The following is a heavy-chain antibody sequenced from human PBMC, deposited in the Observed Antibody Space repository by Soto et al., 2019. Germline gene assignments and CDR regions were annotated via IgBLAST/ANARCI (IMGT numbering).Heavy chain of an antibody. J-gene: IGHJ4*02. CDR2: INTSGGST. V-gene: IGHV3-23*01. CDR3: AKDGLGAYSYGSYYFDY. D-gene: IGHD5-18*01. Sequence: HPGGSLRLSCAASGFTFSSYAMSWVRQAPGKGLEWVSTINTSGGSTYYADSVRGRFTISRDNSKNTLYLQMNSLRAEDTAVYYCAKDGLGAYSYGSYYFDYWGQGTLVTVSS. CDR1: GFTFSSYA.